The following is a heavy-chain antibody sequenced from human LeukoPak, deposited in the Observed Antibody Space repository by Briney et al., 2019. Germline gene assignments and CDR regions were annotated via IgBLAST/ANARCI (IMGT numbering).Heavy chain of an antibody. D-gene: IGHD2-15*01. CDR3: ARDEVDCSGGSCYYMGLGNAFDI. J-gene: IGHJ3*02. CDR2: ISYDGSNK. CDR1: GFPFNAYW. Sequence: GSLRLSCAASGFPFNAYWMTWVRQAPGKGLEWVAVISYDGSNKYYADSVKGRFTISRDNSKNTLYLQMNSLRAEDTAVYYCARDEVDCSGGSCYYMGLGNAFDIWGQGTMVTVSS. V-gene: IGHV3-30*03.